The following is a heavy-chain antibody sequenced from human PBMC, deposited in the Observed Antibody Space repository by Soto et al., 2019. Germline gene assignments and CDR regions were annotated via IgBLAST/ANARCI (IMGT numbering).Heavy chain of an antibody. Sequence: QVQLVQSRGEVKKPGASVKVSCKTSGYSFTTYGFSWVRQAPGQGLEWMGWISGYNGNTNYAQKFQGRVTMTTDTSTSTAYMESRSLRSDDTAVYYCAREGPAPYYYYGMDVWGQGSTVTVTS. V-gene: IGHV1-18*01. CDR2: ISGYNGNT. CDR3: AREGPAPYYYYGMDV. CDR1: GYSFTTYG. J-gene: IGHJ6*02.